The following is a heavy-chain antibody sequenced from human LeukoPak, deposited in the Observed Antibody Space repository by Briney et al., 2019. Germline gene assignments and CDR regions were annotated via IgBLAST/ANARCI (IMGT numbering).Heavy chain of an antibody. CDR3: VRQKITTSDY. D-gene: IGHD2/OR15-2a*01. Sequence: PETLSLTCTVSGGSINSSNHYWGWIRQSPGEGLEWIGSIYYSGSTYYNPSLKSRVTISVDTSKSQFSLKLNSVTAADTAVYYCVRQKITTSDYWGQGTLVTVPS. CDR1: GGSINSSNHY. J-gene: IGHJ4*02. CDR2: IYYSGST. V-gene: IGHV4-39*01.